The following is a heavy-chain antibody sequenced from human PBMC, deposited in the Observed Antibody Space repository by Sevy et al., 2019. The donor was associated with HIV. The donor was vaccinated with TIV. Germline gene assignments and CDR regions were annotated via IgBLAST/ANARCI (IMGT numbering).Heavy chain of an antibody. J-gene: IGHJ3*02. CDR1: GITFIDYF. D-gene: IGHD1-1*01. V-gene: IGHV1-2*02. Sequence: ASVKVSCKASGITFIDYFIHWVRQAPGQGLEWMGWINPNNGGINYAQKFQSRVTMTSDMSSSTAYMELTSLASDDTAMYYWAGADHDGSRGFDIWGRGTMVTVSS. CDR3: AGADHDGSRGFDI. CDR2: INPNNGGI.